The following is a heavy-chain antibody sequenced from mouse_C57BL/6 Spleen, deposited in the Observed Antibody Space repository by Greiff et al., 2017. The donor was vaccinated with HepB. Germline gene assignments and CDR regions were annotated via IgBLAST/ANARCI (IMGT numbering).Heavy chain of an antibody. CDR1: GYTFTSYT. V-gene: IGHV1-4*01. J-gene: IGHJ3*01. CDR2: INPSSGYT. CDR3: ARSLTGTHFAY. Sequence: VMLVESGAELARPGASVKMSCKASGYTFTSYTMHWVKQRPGQGLEWIGYINPSSGYTKYNQKFKDKATLTADKSSSTAYMQLSSLTSEDSAVYYCARSLTGTHFAYWGQGTLVTVSA. D-gene: IGHD4-1*01.